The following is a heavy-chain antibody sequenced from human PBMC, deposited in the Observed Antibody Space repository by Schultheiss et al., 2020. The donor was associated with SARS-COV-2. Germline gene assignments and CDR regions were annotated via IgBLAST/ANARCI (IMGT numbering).Heavy chain of an antibody. CDR1: GFTFSSYA. CDR3: ASSYSPPQIAVVVQWFDY. CDR2: IWYDGSNK. Sequence: GESLKISCAASGFTFSSYAMNWVRQAPGKGLEWVAVIWYDGSNKYYADSVKGRFTISRDNSKNTLYLQMNSLRADDTAVYYCASSYSPPQIAVVVQWFDYWGQGTLVTVSS. D-gene: IGHD6-19*01. V-gene: IGHV3-33*08. J-gene: IGHJ4*02.